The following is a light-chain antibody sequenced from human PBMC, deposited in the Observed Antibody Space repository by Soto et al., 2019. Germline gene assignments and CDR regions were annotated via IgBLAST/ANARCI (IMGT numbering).Light chain of an antibody. CDR1: SSNIGNNY. CDR2: DNN. CDR3: AVWDSSLSAGV. V-gene: IGLV1-51*01. Sequence: QSVLTQPPSVSAAPGQKVTISCSGSSSNIGNNYVSWYQQLPGTAPKLLIYDNNKRPSGIPDRFSGSKSGTSATLGITGLQTGDEADYYCAVWDSSLSAGVFGGGTKLTV. J-gene: IGLJ2*01.